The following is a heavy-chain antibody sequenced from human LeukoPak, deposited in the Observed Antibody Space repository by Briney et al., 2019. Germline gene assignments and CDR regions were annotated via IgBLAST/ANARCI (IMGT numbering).Heavy chain of an antibody. CDR2: IKPDGSEK. CDR3: ARDNVAVPGGDY. V-gene: IGHV3-7*01. CDR1: GFTFSSFW. J-gene: IGHJ4*02. Sequence: GGSLRLSCAASGFTFSSFWMSWVRQAPGKGLEWVANIKPDGSEKYYVDSVKGRFTISRDNAKNSLYLQVNSLRDADTAVYYCARDNVAVPGGDYWGQGTLVTVSS. D-gene: IGHD6-19*01.